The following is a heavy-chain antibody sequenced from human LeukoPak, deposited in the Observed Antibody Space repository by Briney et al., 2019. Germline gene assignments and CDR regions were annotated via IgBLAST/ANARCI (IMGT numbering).Heavy chain of an antibody. J-gene: IGHJ6*02. CDR3: AREDSTYYYGSGRGMGV. D-gene: IGHD3-10*01. V-gene: IGHV3-30-3*01. CDR1: GFTFSSYA. CDR2: ISYDGSNK. Sequence: GGSLRLSCAASGFTFSSYAMHWVRQAPGKGLEWVAVISYDGSNKYYADSVKGRFTISRDNSKNTQYLQMNSLRAEDTAVYYCAREDSTYYYGSGRGMGVWGQGTTVTVSS.